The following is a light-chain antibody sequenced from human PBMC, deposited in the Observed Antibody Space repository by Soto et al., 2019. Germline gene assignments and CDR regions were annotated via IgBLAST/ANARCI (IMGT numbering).Light chain of an antibody. CDR2: EVS. CDR1: SSDVGGYNY. Sequence: QSALTQPASVSGSPGQSITISCTGTSSDVGGYNYVSWYQQHPGKAPKLMIYEVSNRPSGVSNRFSGSKSGNTASLAISGLQAEDEADYYWSSYTSSSTWVFGRGTKLTVL. CDR3: SSYTSSSTWV. J-gene: IGLJ3*02. V-gene: IGLV2-14*01.